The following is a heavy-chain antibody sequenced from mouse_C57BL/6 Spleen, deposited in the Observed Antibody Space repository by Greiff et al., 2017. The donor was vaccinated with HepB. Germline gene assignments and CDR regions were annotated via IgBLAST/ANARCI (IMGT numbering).Heavy chain of an antibody. J-gene: IGHJ2*01. CDR1: GYTFTNYW. CDR2: IYPGGGYT. V-gene: IGHV1-63*01. Sequence: QVHVKQSGAELVRPGTSVKMSCKASGYTFTNYWIGWAKQRPGHGLEWIGDIYPGGGYTNYNEKFKGKATLTADKSSSTAYMQFSSLTSEDSAIYYCATLNREIYYFDYWGQGTTLTVSS. D-gene: IGHD6-1*01. CDR3: ATLNREIYYFDY.